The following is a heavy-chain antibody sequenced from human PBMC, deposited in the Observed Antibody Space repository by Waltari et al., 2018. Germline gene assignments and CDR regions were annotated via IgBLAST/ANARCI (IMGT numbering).Heavy chain of an antibody. V-gene: IGHV4-39*01. CDR2: IYYSGST. CDR1: GGSISSSSSY. D-gene: IGHD1-26*01. J-gene: IGHJ4*02. Sequence: QLQLQESGPGLVKPSETLSLTCTVSGGSISSSSSYWGWIRQPPGKGLEWIGSIYYSGSTYYNPSLKSRVTISVDTSKNQFSLKLSSVTAADTAVYYCASPVGAMVDYWGQGTLVTVSS. CDR3: ASPVGAMVDY.